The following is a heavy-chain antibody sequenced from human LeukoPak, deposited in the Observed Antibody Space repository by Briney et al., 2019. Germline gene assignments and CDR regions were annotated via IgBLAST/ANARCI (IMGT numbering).Heavy chain of an antibody. CDR3: ARLVDTAMGLDY. Sequence: PSETLSLTCAVYGGSFSGYYWSWIRQPPGKGLEWIGSIYYSGSTYYNPSLKSRVTISVDTSKNQFSLKLSSVTAADTAVYYCARLVDTAMGLDYWGQGTLVTVSS. CDR2: IYYSGST. D-gene: IGHD5-18*01. CDR1: GGSFSGYY. J-gene: IGHJ4*02. V-gene: IGHV4-34*01.